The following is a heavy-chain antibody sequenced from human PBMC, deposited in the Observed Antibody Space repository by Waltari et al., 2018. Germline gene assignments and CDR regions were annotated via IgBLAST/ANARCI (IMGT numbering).Heavy chain of an antibody. CDR1: GYRFRRYD. CDR2: VNPNNGDT. V-gene: IGHV1-8*01. Sequence: QVQLVQSGAEVKKPGASVKVSCKASGYRFRRYDINWVRQAPGQGLEGMGWVNPNNGDTGLAQKFQGRVSLTRDTSTSTAYMELWGLTSDDTAVYYCARTDYDDSRDEDNWFDPWGQGTLVTVSS. J-gene: IGHJ5*02. CDR3: ARTDYDDSRDEDNWFDP. D-gene: IGHD3-10*01.